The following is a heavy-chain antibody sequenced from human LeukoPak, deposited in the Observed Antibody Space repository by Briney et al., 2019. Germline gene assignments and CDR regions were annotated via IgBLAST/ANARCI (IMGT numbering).Heavy chain of an antibody. D-gene: IGHD4-17*01. CDR2: ISGSGGST. CDR1: GFTFSSYA. Sequence: TGGSLRLSCAASGFTFSSYAMSWGRQAPGKGLEWVSSISGSGGSTYYADSVKGRFTISRGNSKNTLYLQMNSLRAEDTAVYYCAKDYDDRFDYFDYWGQGTLVTVSS. V-gene: IGHV3-23*01. CDR3: AKDYDDRFDYFDY. J-gene: IGHJ4*02.